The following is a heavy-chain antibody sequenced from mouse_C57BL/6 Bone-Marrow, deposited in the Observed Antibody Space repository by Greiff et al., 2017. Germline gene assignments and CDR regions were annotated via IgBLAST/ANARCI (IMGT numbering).Heavy chain of an antibody. D-gene: IGHD1-1*01. CDR2: IDPENGDT. V-gene: IGHV14-4*01. Sequence: EVQLQQSGAELVRPGASVKLSCTASGFNIKDDYMHWVKQRPEQGLEWIGWIDPENGDTEYASKFQGKATITAATSSNTAYLQLSSLTSEDTAVYYCTTTVVAFDYWGQGTTLTVSS. CDR3: TTTVVAFDY. CDR1: GFNIKDDY. J-gene: IGHJ2*01.